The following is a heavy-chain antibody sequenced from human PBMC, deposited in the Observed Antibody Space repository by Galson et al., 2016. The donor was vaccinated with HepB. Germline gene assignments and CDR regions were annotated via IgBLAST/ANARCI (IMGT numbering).Heavy chain of an antibody. V-gene: IGHV3-7*01. J-gene: IGHJ6*02. Sequence: SLRLSCAASGLTFNDYWMTWVRQAPGKGLEWVANLSPDGTDKRYAGSVKGRFTISRDNPNNSVLLQMSSLRAEDTALYYGARVDYTDEGINVWGQGTTVTVSS. CDR2: LSPDGTDK. CDR3: ARVDYTDEGINV. D-gene: IGHD4-11*01. CDR1: GLTFNDYW.